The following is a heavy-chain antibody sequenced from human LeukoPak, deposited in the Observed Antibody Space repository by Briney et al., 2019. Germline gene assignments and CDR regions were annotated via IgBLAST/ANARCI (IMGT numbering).Heavy chain of an antibody. CDR1: GFSFGDYS. V-gene: IGHV3-48*04. J-gene: IGHJ4*02. CDR2: ISSSSATI. CDR3: AREVSEGFDF. D-gene: IGHD3-22*01. Sequence: GGSLRLSCAASGFSFGDYSMNWVRQAPGEGLEWVSYISSSSATIYYADSVKGRFTVSRDNAKNSLYLQMNSLRAEDTALYYCAREVSEGFDFWGQGTLVTVSS.